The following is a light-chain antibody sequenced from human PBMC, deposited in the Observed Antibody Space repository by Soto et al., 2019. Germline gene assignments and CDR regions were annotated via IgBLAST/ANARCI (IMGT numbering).Light chain of an antibody. Sequence: QSAITQPASVAGSPGQSIAVSCTGTSSDVGSNNLVSWYQHHPGKTPKLMIYEGSRRPLGVSNRFSASKSGNTASLTISGLQAEDEAEYYCCSYETSSTYVFGRGTKLTVL. CDR3: CSYETSSTYV. CDR2: EGS. CDR1: SSDVGSNNL. V-gene: IGLV2-23*01. J-gene: IGLJ1*01.